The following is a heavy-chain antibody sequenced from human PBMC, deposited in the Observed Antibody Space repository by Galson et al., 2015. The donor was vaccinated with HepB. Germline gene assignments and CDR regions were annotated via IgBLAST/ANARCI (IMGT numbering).Heavy chain of an antibody. D-gene: IGHD1-26*01. J-gene: IGHJ4*02. CDR1: GYSFASSG. CDR2: ISAYHGDT. CDR3: ARASNSGSYYLQY. Sequence: SVKVSCKASGYSFASSGITWVRQAPGQGLEWMGWISAYHGDTNYAQKLQGRVTMTTDTSTSTAYMELGSLRSDDTAVYYCARASNSGSYYLQYWGQGTLVTVSS. V-gene: IGHV1-18*04.